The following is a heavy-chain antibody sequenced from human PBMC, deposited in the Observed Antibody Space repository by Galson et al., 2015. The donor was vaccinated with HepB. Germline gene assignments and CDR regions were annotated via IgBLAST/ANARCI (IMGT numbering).Heavy chain of an antibody. D-gene: IGHD6-13*01. Sequence: SLRLSCAASGFTFSSYPMHWVRQAPGKGLERVAIISYDASNKYYADSVKGRFTISRDNSKNTLYLQMNSLRAEDTAVYYCARDWSSSSLGFDYWGQGTLVTVSS. CDR1: GFTFSSYP. CDR2: ISYDASNK. V-gene: IGHV3-30-3*01. J-gene: IGHJ4*02. CDR3: ARDWSSSSLGFDY.